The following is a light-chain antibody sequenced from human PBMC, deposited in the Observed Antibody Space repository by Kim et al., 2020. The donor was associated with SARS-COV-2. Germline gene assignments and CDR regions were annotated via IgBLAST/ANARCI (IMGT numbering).Light chain of an antibody. CDR1: QSVSSSY. Sequence: EIVLSQSPGTLSLSPGERATLSCRASQSVSSSYLAWYQQKPGQAPRLLIHGASSRATGIPDRFSGSGSGTDFTLTISRLEPEDFAVYYCQQYGSTPMTFGQVTKVDIK. CDR3: QQYGSTPMT. J-gene: IGKJ1*01. CDR2: GAS. V-gene: IGKV3-20*01.